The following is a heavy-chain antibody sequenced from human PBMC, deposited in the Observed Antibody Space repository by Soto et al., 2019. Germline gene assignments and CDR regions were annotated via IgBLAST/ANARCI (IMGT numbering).Heavy chain of an antibody. CDR2: ISSSSSLI. V-gene: IGHV3-21*01. CDR3: ARGLSMVRGVILHDAFDS. Sequence: GGSLRLSCAASGFTFSSYSMSWVRQAPGKGLEWVSSISSSSSLIYYADSVEGRFTISRDNAKNSLYLRMNSLRAEDTAVYYCARGLSMVRGVILHDAFDSWGQGTMVTVSS. J-gene: IGHJ3*02. D-gene: IGHD3-10*01. CDR1: GFTFSSYS.